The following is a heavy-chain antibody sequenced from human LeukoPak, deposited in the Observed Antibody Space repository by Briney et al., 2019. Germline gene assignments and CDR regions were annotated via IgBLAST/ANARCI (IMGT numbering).Heavy chain of an antibody. CDR3: ARNTGTYDY. J-gene: IGHJ4*02. Sequence: GGSLRLSCVASGFTFTNHGMHWVRQAPGKGLEWVAVIWNDGSNKYYADSVKGRFTISRDDSKNTAYLQMNSLRAEDTAVYYCARNTGTYDYWGQGTLVTVSS. V-gene: IGHV3-33*01. CDR2: IWNDGSNK. D-gene: IGHD1-1*01. CDR1: GFTFTNHG.